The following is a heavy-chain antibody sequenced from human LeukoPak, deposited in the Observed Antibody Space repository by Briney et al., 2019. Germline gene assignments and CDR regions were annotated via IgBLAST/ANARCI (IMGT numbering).Heavy chain of an antibody. CDR1: GFTVSSNY. CDR3: TRGSAIASSD. J-gene: IGHJ1*01. V-gene: IGHV3-74*01. Sequence: PGGSLRLSCVASGFTVSSNYMSWVRQAPGKGLVWVSRITTDGRSTSYADSVKGRFTMSRDNAKNTLYLQMNSLRAEDTAVYYCTRGSAIASSDWGQGTLVTVSS. D-gene: IGHD3-3*02. CDR2: ITTDGRST.